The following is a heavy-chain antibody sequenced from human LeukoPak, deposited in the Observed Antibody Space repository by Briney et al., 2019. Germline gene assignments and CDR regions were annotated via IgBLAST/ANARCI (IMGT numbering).Heavy chain of an antibody. CDR2: INPNSGGT. Sequence: GASVKVSCKASGYTFTGYYMHWVRQAPGQGLEWVGWINPNSGGTNYAQKFQGRVTMTRDTSISTAYMELSRLRSDDTAVYYCAREVYIAAAGPGFDYWGQGTLVTVSS. J-gene: IGHJ4*02. CDR3: AREVYIAAAGPGFDY. V-gene: IGHV1-2*02. CDR1: GYTFTGYY. D-gene: IGHD6-13*01.